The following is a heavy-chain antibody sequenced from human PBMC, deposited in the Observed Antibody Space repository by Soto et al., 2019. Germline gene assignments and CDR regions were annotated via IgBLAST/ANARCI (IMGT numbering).Heavy chain of an antibody. CDR3: ASVVGAITRFDY. J-gene: IGHJ4*02. D-gene: IGHD1-26*01. CDR1: GGSISSSSYY. CDR2: IYYSGNT. Sequence: QLQLQESGPGLVKSSETLSLTCTVSGGSISSSSYYWGWIRQSPGKGLEWIGSIYYSGNTYYNPSLKSRVTISVDTSKHQFSLKLSSVTAADTAVYYCASVVGAITRFDYWGQGTLVTVSS. V-gene: IGHV4-39*01.